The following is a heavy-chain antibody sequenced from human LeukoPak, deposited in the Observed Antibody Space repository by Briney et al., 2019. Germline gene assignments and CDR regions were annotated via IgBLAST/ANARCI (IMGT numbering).Heavy chain of an antibody. J-gene: IGHJ4*02. Sequence: PGGSLRLSCAASGFTFSSYGMTWVRQAPGKGLEWVSAITGSGAFTDYADSVKGRFTISRDNSKNTLYLQMNSLRAEDTAVYYCAKRSAESSGYFNYWGQGILVTVSS. CDR1: GFTFSSYG. CDR2: ITGSGAFT. CDR3: AKRSAESSGYFNY. D-gene: IGHD6-19*01. V-gene: IGHV3-23*01.